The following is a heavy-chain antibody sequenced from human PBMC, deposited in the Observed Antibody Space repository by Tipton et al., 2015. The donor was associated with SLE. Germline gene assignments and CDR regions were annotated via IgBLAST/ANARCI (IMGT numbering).Heavy chain of an antibody. CDR3: AKGGSGTYLIDYFFDY. V-gene: IGHV3-23*01. CDR2: ISVGEGNT. D-gene: IGHD1-26*01. Sequence: SLRLSCTASGFTFSSQAMSWVRQAPGKGLEWVSSISVGEGNTYDADSVKGRFTISRDNTKNTLFLQMNSLRAEDTAVYYCAKGGSGTYLIDYFFDYWGQGTLVTVSS. J-gene: IGHJ4*02. CDR1: GFTFSSQA.